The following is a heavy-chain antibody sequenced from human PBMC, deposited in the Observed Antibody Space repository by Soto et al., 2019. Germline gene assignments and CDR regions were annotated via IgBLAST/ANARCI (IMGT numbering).Heavy chain of an antibody. CDR1: GYSFAGYW. Sequence: GDSLKISCKGSGYSFAGYWITWVRQEPGKGLEWMGRIDPSDSQTYYSPSFRGHVTISVTKSITTVFLQWSSLRASDTAMYYCARQIYDSDTGPNFQYYSDSRGKGTPVTVSS. D-gene: IGHD3-22*01. CDR2: IDPSDSQT. V-gene: IGHV5-10-1*01. J-gene: IGHJ4*02. CDR3: ARQIYDSDTGPNFQYYSDS.